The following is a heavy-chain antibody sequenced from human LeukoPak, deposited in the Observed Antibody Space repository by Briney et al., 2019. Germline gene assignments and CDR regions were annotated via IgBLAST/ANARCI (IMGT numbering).Heavy chain of an antibody. CDR2: ISRDGSTP. D-gene: IGHD3-16*01. CDR1: GFIFDDSL. J-gene: IGHJ4*02. V-gene: IGHV3-43*01. Sequence: PGGSLRLSCVASGFIFDDSLMHWVRHAPGKGLEWISLISRDGSTPYYADSVKGRFTISRDNSKNSLFLQMNSLTPEDTAVYYCARDIRGNYFDSWGQGTLVTVSS. CDR3: ARDIRGNYFDS.